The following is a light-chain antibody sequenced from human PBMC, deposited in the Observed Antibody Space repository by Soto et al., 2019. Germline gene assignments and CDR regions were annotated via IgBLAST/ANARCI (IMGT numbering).Light chain of an antibody. J-gene: IGKJ3*01. CDR3: QQYGRSPGLFT. Sequence: VMTQSPLSLPVTLGQPASISCTSSLSLVDSGGNTYLAWYQQKPGQAPRLLIYDASSRATGIPDRFSGSGSATDFTLTISRLEPEDFAVYYCQQYGRSPGLFTFGPGTKVD. CDR2: DAS. V-gene: IGKV3-20*01. CDR1: LSLVDSGGNTY.